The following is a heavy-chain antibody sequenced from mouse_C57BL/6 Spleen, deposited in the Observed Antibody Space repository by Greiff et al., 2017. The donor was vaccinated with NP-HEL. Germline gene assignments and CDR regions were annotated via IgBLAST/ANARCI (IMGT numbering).Heavy chain of an antibody. D-gene: IGHD1-1*01. CDR2: ISDGGSYT. CDR3: ARDPTTVEYYFDY. V-gene: IGHV5-4*03. Sequence: EVKLVESGGGLVKPGGSLKLSCAASGFTFSSYAMSWVRQTPEKRLAWVATISDGGSYTYYPDNVKGRFTISRDNAKNNLYLQMSHLKSEDTAMYYCARDPTTVEYYFDYWGQGTTLTVSS. CDR1: GFTFSSYA. J-gene: IGHJ2*01.